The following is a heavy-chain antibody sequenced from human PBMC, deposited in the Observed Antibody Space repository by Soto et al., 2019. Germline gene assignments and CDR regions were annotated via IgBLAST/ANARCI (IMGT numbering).Heavy chain of an antibody. CDR2: ISYDGSNK. CDR3: AKEFLSGYDSPLYY. CDR1: GFTFSSYG. J-gene: IGHJ4*02. V-gene: IGHV3-30*18. Sequence: QVQLVESGGGVVQPGRSLRLSCAASGFTFSSYGMHWVRQAPGKGLEWVADISYDGSNKYYADSVKGRFTISRDNSKNTLYLQMNSLRAEDTAVYYCAKEFLSGYDSPLYYWGQGTLVTVSS. D-gene: IGHD5-12*01.